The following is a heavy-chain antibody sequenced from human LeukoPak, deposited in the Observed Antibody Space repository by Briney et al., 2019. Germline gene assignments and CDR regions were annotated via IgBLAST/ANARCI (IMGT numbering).Heavy chain of an antibody. CDR1: GGSISSSSYY. Sequence: PSETLSLTCTVPGGSISSSSYYWGWIRQPPGKGLEWIGSIYYSGSTYYNPSLKSRVTISVDTSKNQFSLKLSSVIAADTAVYYCARAVQLWPGAFDIWGQGTMVTVSS. J-gene: IGHJ3*02. V-gene: IGHV4-39*07. CDR2: IYYSGST. D-gene: IGHD5-18*01. CDR3: ARAVQLWPGAFDI.